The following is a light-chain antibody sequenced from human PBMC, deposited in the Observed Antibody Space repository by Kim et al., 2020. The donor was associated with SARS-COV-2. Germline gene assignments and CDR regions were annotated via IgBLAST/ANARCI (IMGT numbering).Light chain of an antibody. J-gene: IGLJ3*02. CDR1: SATIASSY. CDR3: QSYDSSTHWV. V-gene: IGLV6-57*02. Sequence: TISCTGSSATIASSYVQWYRQHPGSARTTVIYEDNQSPAGVPDRFSGSIDASANSASLTISGLKTDDEADYYCQSYDSSTHWVFGGGTRLTVL. CDR2: EDN.